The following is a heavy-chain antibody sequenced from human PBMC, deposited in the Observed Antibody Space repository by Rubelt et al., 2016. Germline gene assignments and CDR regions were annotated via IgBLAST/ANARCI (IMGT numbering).Heavy chain of an antibody. CDR3: ATQGYCSSTSCYGAY. V-gene: IGHV3-48*02. J-gene: IGHJ4*02. D-gene: IGHD2-2*01. CDR2: ISSSSSTI. CDR1: GFTFSSYS. Sequence: EVQLVESGGGLVQPGGSLRLSCAASGFTFSSYSMNWVRQAPGKGLEWVSYISSSSSTIYYAESVKVAFTISEDNAKNSLYLQVNTLRDEDTAVYYCATQGYCSSTSCYGAYWGQGTLVTDSS.